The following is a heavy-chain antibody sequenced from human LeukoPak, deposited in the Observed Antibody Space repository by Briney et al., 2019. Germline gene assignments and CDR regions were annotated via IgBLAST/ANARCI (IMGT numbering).Heavy chain of an antibody. J-gene: IGHJ4*02. CDR3: ARQVIAAADNYYFDY. Sequence: SETLSLTCTVSGGSISSSSYYWGWIRQPPGEGLEWIGSIYYSGSTYYNPSLKSRVTISVDTSKNQFSLKLSSVTAADTAVYYCARQVIAAADNYYFDYWGQGTLVTVSS. V-gene: IGHV4-39*01. CDR2: IYYSGST. CDR1: GGSISSSSYY. D-gene: IGHD6-13*01.